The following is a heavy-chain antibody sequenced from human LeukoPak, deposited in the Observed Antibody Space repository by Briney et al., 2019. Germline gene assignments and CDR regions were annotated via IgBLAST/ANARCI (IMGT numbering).Heavy chain of an antibody. CDR1: SGSISDSRYY. J-gene: IGHJ6*03. CDR3: ARAVNDDSGWYVAYYYSYIDV. Sequence: PSETLSLTCSVSSGSISDSRYYWAWIRQSPVKGLEWIAAIYYSGNTYYNPPLRSRVALSVDRSKNQFSLRLTSMTAADAAVYYCARAVNDDSGWYVAYYYSYIDVWGTGASVTVSS. D-gene: IGHD6-19*01. CDR2: IYYSGNT. V-gene: IGHV4-39*07.